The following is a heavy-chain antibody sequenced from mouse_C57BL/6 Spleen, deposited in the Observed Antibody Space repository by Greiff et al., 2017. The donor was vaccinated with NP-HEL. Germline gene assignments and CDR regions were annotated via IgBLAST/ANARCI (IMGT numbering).Heavy chain of an antibody. J-gene: IGHJ2*01. CDR3: ARRGIYYGYDDYFDY. V-gene: IGHV1-52*01. D-gene: IGHD2-2*01. CDR2: IDPSDSET. Sequence: QVQLQQPGAELVRPGSSVKLSCKASGYTFTSYWMHWVKQRPIQGLEWIGNIDPSDSETHYNQKFKDKATLTVDKSSSTAYMQLSSLTSEDSAVYYCARRGIYYGYDDYFDYWGQGTTLTVSS. CDR1: GYTFTSYW.